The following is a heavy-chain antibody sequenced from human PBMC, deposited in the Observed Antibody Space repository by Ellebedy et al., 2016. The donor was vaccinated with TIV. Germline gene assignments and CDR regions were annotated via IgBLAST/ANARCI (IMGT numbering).Heavy chain of an antibody. CDR3: ARRYTSGWAPLHY. CDR1: GFTVSSNC. J-gene: IGHJ4*02. V-gene: IGHV3-66*01. D-gene: IGHD6-19*01. Sequence: GESLKISCAASGFTVSSNCMSWVRQAPGKGLEWVSVISSGGTTYYADSVKGRFSVSRDNANNTMYLQMNSLRAEDTAIYYCARRYTSGWAPLHYWGQGTLVTVSS. CDR2: ISSGGTT.